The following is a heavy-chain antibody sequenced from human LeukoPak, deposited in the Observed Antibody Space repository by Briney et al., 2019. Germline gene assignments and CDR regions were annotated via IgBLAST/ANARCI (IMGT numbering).Heavy chain of an antibody. CDR2: ISSSSSYI. Sequence: GGSLRLSCTASEFVISSYGMNWVRQAPGKGLEWVSSISSSSSYIYYADSVKGRFTISRDNAKNSLYLQMNSLRAEDTAVYYCARVRQLWIDWGQGTLVTVSS. J-gene: IGHJ4*02. V-gene: IGHV3-21*01. CDR1: EFVISSYG. D-gene: IGHD5-18*01. CDR3: ARVRQLWID.